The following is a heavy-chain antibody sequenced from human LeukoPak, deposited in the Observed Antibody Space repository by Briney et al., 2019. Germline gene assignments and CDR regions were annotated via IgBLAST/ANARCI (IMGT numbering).Heavy chain of an antibody. D-gene: IGHD3-3*01. CDR2: ISGSGGST. J-gene: IGHJ4*02. Sequence: PGGSLRLSCAASGFTFSSYAMSWVRQAPGKGLEWVSAISGSGGSTYYADSVKGRFTISRGNSKNTLYLQMNSLRAEDTAVYYCAPYDFWSGPQPAFDYWGQGTLVTVSS. CDR1: GFTFSSYA. V-gene: IGHV3-23*01. CDR3: APYDFWSGPQPAFDY.